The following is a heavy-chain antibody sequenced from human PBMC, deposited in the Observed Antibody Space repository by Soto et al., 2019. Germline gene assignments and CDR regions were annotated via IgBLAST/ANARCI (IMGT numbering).Heavy chain of an antibody. CDR2: IYYSGST. V-gene: IGHV4-30-4*01. CDR1: GGSISSGDYY. CDR3: ARRETPDAHFHY. Sequence: SETLSLTCTVSGGSISSGDYYWSWIRQPPGKGLEWIGYIYYSGSTYYNPSLKSRVTISVDTSKNQFSLKLSSVTAADTAVYYCARRETPDAHFHYCCPGTLASVSS. J-gene: IGHJ4*02.